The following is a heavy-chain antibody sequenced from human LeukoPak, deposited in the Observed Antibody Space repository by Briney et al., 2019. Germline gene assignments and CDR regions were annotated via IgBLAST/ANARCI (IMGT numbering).Heavy chain of an antibody. CDR3: ARGLHVLPNGWFDP. CDR1: GGSISSSNYY. D-gene: IGHD5-18*01. CDR2: IQYSGST. Sequence: SETLSLTCTVSGGSISSSNYYWGWIRQPPGKGLEWIGNIQYSGSTYYNPSLKSRVSISIDTSKNQFSLKLSSVTAADTAVYVCARGLHVLPNGWFDPWGQGTLVTVSS. V-gene: IGHV4-39*07. J-gene: IGHJ5*02.